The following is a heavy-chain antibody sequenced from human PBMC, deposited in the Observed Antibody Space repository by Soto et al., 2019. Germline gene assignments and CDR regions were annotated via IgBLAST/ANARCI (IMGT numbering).Heavy chain of an antibody. V-gene: IGHV3-23*01. D-gene: IGHD3-10*01. J-gene: IGHJ5*02. CDR1: GITFSSYA. CDR2: ISVSGDVT. CDR3: AKGRGGFDP. Sequence: EVQLLESGGGLVQPGGSLRLSCAASGITFSSYAMTWVRQAPGKGLEWVSVISVSGDVTYYADSVKGRFTASRDNSKNTLYLQMNSLRVEDTAVYYCAKGRGGFDPWGQGTLVTVSS.